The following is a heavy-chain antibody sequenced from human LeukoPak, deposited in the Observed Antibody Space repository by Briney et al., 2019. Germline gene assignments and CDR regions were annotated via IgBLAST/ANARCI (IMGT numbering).Heavy chain of an antibody. V-gene: IGHV4-34*01. CDR2: VNHSGSA. Sequence: PSETLSLTCAVYGASFNDYYWSWIRHSPTQGLGWIGEVNHSGSAKSNPSLKSRVTISAVKSKNQFFLRLRPGAAADSGVYYCARERASNNHDNWFDPWGQGTLVTVSS. CDR3: ARERASNNHDNWFDP. J-gene: IGHJ5*02. CDR1: GASFNDYY.